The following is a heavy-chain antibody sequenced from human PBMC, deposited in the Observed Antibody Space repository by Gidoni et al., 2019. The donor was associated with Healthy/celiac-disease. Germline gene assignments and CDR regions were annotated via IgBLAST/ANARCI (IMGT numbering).Heavy chain of an antibody. J-gene: IGHJ5*02. CDR2: ISWNSGSI. CDR3: AKDRRYSSSSGAFDP. CDR1: GFTFDDYA. V-gene: IGHV3-9*01. Sequence: EVQLVESGGGLVQPGRSLRLSCAGSGFTFDDYAMHWVRQARGKCLDWVSGISWNSGSIDYADSVKGRFTISRDNAKNSLYLQMNSLRAEDTALYYCAKDRRYSSSSGAFDPWGQGTLVTVSS. D-gene: IGHD6-6*01.